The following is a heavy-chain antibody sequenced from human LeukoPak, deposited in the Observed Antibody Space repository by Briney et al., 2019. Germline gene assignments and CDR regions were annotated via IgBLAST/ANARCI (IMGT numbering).Heavy chain of an antibody. CDR1: GFNFSDSR. J-gene: IGHJ4*02. CDR3: AGGRGWLVEY. Sequence: GGSLRLSCEASGFNFSDSRMSWVRQGPGKGLEWVAYIKEDGSDTFYVDSVKGRFVISKDIAKNSLYLQMYSLGAEDTAMYYCAGGRGWLVEYWGQGTLVTVSS. CDR2: IKEDGSDT. V-gene: IGHV3-7*02. D-gene: IGHD6-19*01.